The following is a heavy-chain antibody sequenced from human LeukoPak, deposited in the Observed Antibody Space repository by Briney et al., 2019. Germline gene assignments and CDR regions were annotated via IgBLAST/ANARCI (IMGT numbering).Heavy chain of an antibody. Sequence: GSLRLSCAASGFTFSSYAMSWVRQAPGKGLEWVSAISGSGGSTYYADSVKGRFTISRDNSKNTLYLQMNSLRAEDTAVYYCAKDLMYSSSLPRSPDYWGQGTLVTVSS. CDR3: AKDLMYSSSLPRSPDY. CDR1: GFTFSSYA. V-gene: IGHV3-23*01. CDR2: ISGSGGST. D-gene: IGHD6-13*01. J-gene: IGHJ4*02.